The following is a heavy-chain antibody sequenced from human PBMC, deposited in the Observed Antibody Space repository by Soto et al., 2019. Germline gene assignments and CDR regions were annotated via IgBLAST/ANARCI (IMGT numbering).Heavy chain of an antibody. V-gene: IGHV3-23*01. D-gene: IGHD3-9*01. CDR3: AKGPEYDLLTGCDS. CDR1: GFTFSLSA. J-gene: IGHJ4*02. Sequence: EVQLLESGGGFVQPGESLRLSCAASGFTFSLSAMSWVRQAPGRGLEWVSSLSGGGSTTDYADSVKGRFTISRDNSTNTVHLQMNSLRAEDTAVYYCAKGPEYDLLTGCDSWGQGALVNVSS. CDR2: LSGGGSTT.